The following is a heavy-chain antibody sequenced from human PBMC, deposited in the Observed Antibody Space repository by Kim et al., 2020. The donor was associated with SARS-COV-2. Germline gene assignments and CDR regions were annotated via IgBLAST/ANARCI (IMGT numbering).Heavy chain of an antibody. CDR1: RFTFSSYA. J-gene: IGHJ4*02. CDR2: ISGSGGNT. D-gene: IGHD3-10*01. V-gene: IGHV3-23*01. Sequence: GGSLRLSCAASRFTFSSYAMSWVRQAPGKGLEWVSAISGSGGNTYYADSVKGRFTISRDNSKNTLYLQMNSLRAEDTAVYYCAKELDTMVREFNYFDYWGQGTLVTVSS. CDR3: AKELDTMVREFNYFDY.